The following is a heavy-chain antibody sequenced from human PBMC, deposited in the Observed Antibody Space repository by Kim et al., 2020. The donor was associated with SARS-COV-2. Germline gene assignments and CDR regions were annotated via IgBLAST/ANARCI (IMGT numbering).Heavy chain of an antibody. V-gene: IGHV3-48*02. CDR3: ARGYSTGWYYWYFDL. J-gene: IGHJ2*01. Sequence: DSVKGRLTISRDNAKNSLYLQMNSLGDEDTAVYYCARGYSTGWYYWYFDLWGRGTLVTVSS. D-gene: IGHD6-19*01.